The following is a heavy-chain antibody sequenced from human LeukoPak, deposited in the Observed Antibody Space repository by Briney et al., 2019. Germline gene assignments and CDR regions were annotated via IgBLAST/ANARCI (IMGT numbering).Heavy chain of an antibody. CDR1: GGTFSSYA. J-gene: IGHJ4*02. CDR2: IIPILGIA. CDR3: ARGSDEWNYGVRGVIRGKFDY. Sequence: GASVKVSCKASGGTFSSYAISWVRQAPGQGLEWMGRIIPILGIANYAQKFQGRVTITADKSTSTAYMELSSLRSEDTAVYYCARGSDEWNYGVRGVIRGKFDYWGQGTLVTVSS. D-gene: IGHD3-10*01. V-gene: IGHV1-69*04.